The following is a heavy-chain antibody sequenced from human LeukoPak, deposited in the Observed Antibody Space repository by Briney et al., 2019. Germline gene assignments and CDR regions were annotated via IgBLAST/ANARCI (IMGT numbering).Heavy chain of an antibody. Sequence: GGSLRLSCAASGFTFSTYAMSWVRQAPGKGLECVSALSGNGNTIYYADSVKGRFTISKDNSKNTVYLQMNDLRVDDTAVYYCAKAASSSWPSYQYGMDVWGQGTTVTVSS. CDR2: LSGNGNTI. J-gene: IGHJ6*02. CDR3: AKAASSSWPSYQYGMDV. V-gene: IGHV3-23*01. CDR1: GFTFSTYA. D-gene: IGHD6-13*01.